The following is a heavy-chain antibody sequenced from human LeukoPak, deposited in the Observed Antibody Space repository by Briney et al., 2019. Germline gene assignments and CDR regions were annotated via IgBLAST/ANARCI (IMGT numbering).Heavy chain of an antibody. CDR2: ISTSGGRT. Sequence: GGSLRLSCAASGFTFSSYSMSWVRQAPGKGLEWVSAISTSGGRTFYADSVKGRFTISRDNSKNTLYLQMNSLKAEDTAIYYCAKDPTDFDSSGQTYFDYWGQGTLVTVSS. CDR1: GFTFSSYS. D-gene: IGHD3-22*01. CDR3: AKDPTDFDSSGQTYFDY. V-gene: IGHV3-23*01. J-gene: IGHJ4*02.